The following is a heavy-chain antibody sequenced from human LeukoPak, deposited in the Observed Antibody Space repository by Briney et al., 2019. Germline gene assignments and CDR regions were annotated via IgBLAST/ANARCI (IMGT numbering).Heavy chain of an antibody. J-gene: IGHJ6*02. CDR2: ISWDSGNI. CDR3: AKDIRTGSLRFWAGMDV. CDR1: GLTFDDYA. D-gene: IGHD3-3*01. V-gene: IGHV3-9*01. Sequence: PGGSLRLSCVASGLTFDDYAMHWGRQAPGKGLEWVSGISWDSGNIDYADSVKGRFTISRDNAKNSLYLQMNSLRAEDTALYYCAKDIRTGSLRFWAGMDVWGQGTTVTVSS.